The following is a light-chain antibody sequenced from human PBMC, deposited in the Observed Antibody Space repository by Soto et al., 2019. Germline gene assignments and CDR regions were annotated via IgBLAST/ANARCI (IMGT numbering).Light chain of an antibody. Sequence: ETVLTQSPGTLSLSPGDRATLSCRASQSVTNTYLAWYQQKPGQAPRLLIYSASYRATGIPDRFSGSGSGTDFTLTITSLEPDDFAVYYCQQYGSSVWTFGQGTKVEIK. CDR2: SAS. CDR1: QSVTNTY. V-gene: IGKV3-20*01. CDR3: QQYGSSVWT. J-gene: IGKJ1*01.